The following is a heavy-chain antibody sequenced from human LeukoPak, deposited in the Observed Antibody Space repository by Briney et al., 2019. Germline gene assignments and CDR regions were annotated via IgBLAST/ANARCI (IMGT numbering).Heavy chain of an antibody. Sequence: SETLSLTCTVSGGALSSGGYYWTWIRQPPGKGLEWIGYIYYSGSTNYNPSLKSRVTISVDTSKSQFSLKLSSVTAADTAVYYCARLSGGYFDYWGQGTLVTVSS. CDR2: IYYSGST. J-gene: IGHJ4*02. V-gene: IGHV4-61*08. CDR1: GGALSSGGYY. CDR3: ARLSGGYFDY. D-gene: IGHD3-16*01.